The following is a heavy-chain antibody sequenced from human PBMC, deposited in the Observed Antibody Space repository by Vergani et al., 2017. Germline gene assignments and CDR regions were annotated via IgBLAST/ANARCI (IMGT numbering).Heavy chain of an antibody. CDR3: ARGITGIAAGYYYDYYMDV. Sequence: QVQLQQWGAGLLKPSETLSLTFAVYGGPFSGYYWSWIRQPPGKGLEWIGEINHSGSTNSNPSLKSRVTISVDTSKNQFSLKLSSVTDAGTAVYYCARGITGIAAGYYYDYYMDVWGKGTTVTVSS. J-gene: IGHJ6*03. CDR1: GGPFSGYY. V-gene: IGHV4-34*01. CDR2: INHSGST. D-gene: IGHD6-13*01.